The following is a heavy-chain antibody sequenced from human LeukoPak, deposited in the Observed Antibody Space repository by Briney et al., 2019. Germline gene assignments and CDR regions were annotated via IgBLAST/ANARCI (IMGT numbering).Heavy chain of an antibody. Sequence: ASVKVSCKASGFTFTSSAMQWVRQAPGQGLEWMGIINPSGGSTSYAQKFQGRVTMTRDTSTSTVYMELSSLRSEDTAVYYCARDNLERRGYGMDVWGQGTTVTVSS. D-gene: IGHD1-1*01. J-gene: IGHJ6*02. CDR2: INPSGGST. CDR1: GFTFTSSA. CDR3: ARDNLERRGYGMDV. V-gene: IGHV1-46*01.